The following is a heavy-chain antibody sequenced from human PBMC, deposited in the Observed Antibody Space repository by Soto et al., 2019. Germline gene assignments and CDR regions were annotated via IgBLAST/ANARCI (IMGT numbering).Heavy chain of an antibody. CDR1: GGSISSYY. CDR2: IYYSGST. V-gene: IGHV4-59*01. Sequence: SETLSLTCTVSGGSISSYYWSWIRQPPGKGLEWIGYIYYSGSTNYNPSLKSRVTISVDTSKNQFSLKLSSVTAADTAVYYCARVRGDFDLVNWFDPWGQGTLVTVSS. D-gene: IGHD3-9*01. CDR3: ARVRGDFDLVNWFDP. J-gene: IGHJ5*02.